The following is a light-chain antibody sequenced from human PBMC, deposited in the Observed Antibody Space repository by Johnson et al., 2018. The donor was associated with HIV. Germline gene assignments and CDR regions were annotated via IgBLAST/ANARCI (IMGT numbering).Light chain of an antibody. J-gene: IGLJ1*01. Sequence: QPVLTQPPSVSAAPGQKVTISCSGSSSNIENNYVSWYQQFPGTAPKLLVYEDDKRPSDIPDRFSGSKSGPSATLGITGLQPGDEADSYCGNWASNLSVDFVFGTGTKVTVL. V-gene: IGLV1-51*02. CDR2: EDD. CDR3: GNWASNLSVDFV. CDR1: SSNIENNY.